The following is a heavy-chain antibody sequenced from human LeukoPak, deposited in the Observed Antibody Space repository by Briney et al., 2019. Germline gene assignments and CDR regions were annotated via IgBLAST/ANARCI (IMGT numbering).Heavy chain of an antibody. CDR2: ISWNSGSI. Sequence: QPGRSLRLSCAASGFTFDDYAMHWVRQAPGKGLEWVSGISWNSGSIGYADSVKGRFTISRDDAKNMLFLQMNSLRAEDTAVYYCVRGGPSTWSWGQGTLVTVSS. CDR3: VRGGPSTWS. D-gene: IGHD2-15*01. CDR1: GFTFDDYA. J-gene: IGHJ5*02. V-gene: IGHV3-9*01.